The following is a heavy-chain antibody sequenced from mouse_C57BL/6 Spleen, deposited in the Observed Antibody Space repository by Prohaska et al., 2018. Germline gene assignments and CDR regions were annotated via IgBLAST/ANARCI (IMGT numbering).Heavy chain of an antibody. Sequence: QVQLQQSGAELVRPGASVTLSCKASGYTFTDYEMHWVKQTPVHGLEWIGAIDPETGGTAYNQKFKGKATLTVDKSSSTAYMELRSLTSEDTAVYYCARCNYGAWFAYWGQGTLVTVSA. CDR3: ARCNYGAWFAY. CDR2: IDPETGGT. CDR1: GYTFTDYE. D-gene: IGHD2-1*01. V-gene: IGHV1-15*01. J-gene: IGHJ3*01.